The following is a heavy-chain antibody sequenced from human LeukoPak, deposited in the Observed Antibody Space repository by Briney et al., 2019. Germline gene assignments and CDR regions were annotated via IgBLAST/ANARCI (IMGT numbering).Heavy chain of an antibody. CDR2: IYPGDSDT. CDR1: GYSFTSYW. J-gene: IGHJ4*02. Sequence: GESLKISCKGSGYSFTSYWIGWVRQMPGKGLEWMGIIYPGDSDTRYSPSFQGQVTISADKSISTAYLQWSSLKASDTAMYHCARLFFPDDSSGWEDYWGQGTLVTVSS. V-gene: IGHV5-51*01. CDR3: ARLFFPDDSSGWEDY. D-gene: IGHD3-22*01.